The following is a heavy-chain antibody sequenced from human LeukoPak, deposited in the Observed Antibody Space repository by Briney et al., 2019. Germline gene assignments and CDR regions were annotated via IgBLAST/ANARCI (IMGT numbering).Heavy chain of an antibody. V-gene: IGHV3-7*01. CDR2: MNVDGCEK. CDR3: AREYQSSSSTKYFDN. CDR1: GFTFSIYW. J-gene: IGHJ4*02. Sequence: PGGSLRLSCEASGFTFSIYWIRWVRQAPGKGLEGVANMNVDGCEKYYVDSGKGRFTIAKDNAKNSLYLQMNSLRAEETAVYFCAREYQSSSSTKYFDNWGQGTLVTVST. D-gene: IGHD2-2*01.